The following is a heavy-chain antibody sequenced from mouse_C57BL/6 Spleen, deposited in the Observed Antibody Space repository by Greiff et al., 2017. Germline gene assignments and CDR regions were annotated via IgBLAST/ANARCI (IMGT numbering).Heavy chain of an antibody. J-gene: IGHJ1*03. V-gene: IGHV5-16*01. CDR3: ARGYFDV. CDR1: GFTFSDYY. CDR2: IKYDGSST. Sequence: DVKLVESEGGLVQPGSSMKLSCTASGFTFSDYYMAWVRQVPEKGLEWVANIKYDGSSTYYLDSLKSRFIISRDNAKNILYLQMSSLKSEDTATYYCARGYFDVWGTGTTVTVSS.